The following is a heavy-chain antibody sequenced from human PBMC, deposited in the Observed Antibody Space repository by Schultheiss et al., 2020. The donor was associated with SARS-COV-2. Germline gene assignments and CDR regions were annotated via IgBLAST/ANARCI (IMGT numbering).Heavy chain of an antibody. V-gene: IGHV3-30*07. CDR3: ARENGNDASDV. J-gene: IGHJ3*01. CDR1: GFTFSSYA. Sequence: GESLKISCAGSGFTFSSYAVHWVRQAPGKGLEWVAVISYDGTNIYYADSVKGRFTISRDNSKNTLYLQMNSLSDEDTAVYYCARENGNDASDVWGQGIMVTVSS. D-gene: IGHD1-1*01. CDR2: ISYDGTNI.